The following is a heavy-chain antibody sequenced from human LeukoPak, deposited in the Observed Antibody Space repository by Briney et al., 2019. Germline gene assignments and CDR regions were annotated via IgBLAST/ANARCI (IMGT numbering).Heavy chain of an antibody. CDR2: INPSSGGT. CDR1: GYTFTGYY. J-gene: IGHJ4*02. D-gene: IGHD2-15*01. V-gene: IGHV1-2*02. Sequence: GASVKVSCKASGYTFTGYYMHWVRQAPGQGLEWMGWINPSSGGTNYAQKFQGRVTMTRDTSISTAYMELSRLRSDDTAVYYCARVRKVHRICDYWGQGTLVTVSS. CDR3: ARVRKVHRICDY.